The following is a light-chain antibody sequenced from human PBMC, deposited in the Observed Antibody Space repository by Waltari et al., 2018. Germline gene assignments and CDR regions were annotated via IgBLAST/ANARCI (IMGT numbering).Light chain of an antibody. Sequence: QSALAQPASVSGSPGQSITISCTGTDSDIGAYNYVSWYQQHPGIAPKLLLYYVSDRPSGVSDRFSGSKSGKTASLTISGLQPEDAADYYCSSYTRRNTVIFGGGTKLTVV. CDR2: YVS. CDR1: DSDIGAYNY. V-gene: IGLV2-14*03. CDR3: SSYTRRNTVI. J-gene: IGLJ2*01.